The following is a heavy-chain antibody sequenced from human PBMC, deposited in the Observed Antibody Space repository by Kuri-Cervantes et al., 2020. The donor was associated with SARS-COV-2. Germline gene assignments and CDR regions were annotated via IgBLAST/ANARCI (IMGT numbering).Heavy chain of an antibody. Sequence: GESLKISCAASGFTVSSNYMSWVRQAPGKGLEWVSVIYSGGSTYYADSVKGRFTISRDNSKNTLYLQMNSLRSEDTAVYHCARHGITGTTHYYGMDVWGQGTTVTVSS. CDR2: IYSGGST. J-gene: IGHJ6*02. CDR3: ARHGITGTTHYYGMDV. V-gene: IGHV3-53*05. D-gene: IGHD1-7*01. CDR1: GFTVSSNY.